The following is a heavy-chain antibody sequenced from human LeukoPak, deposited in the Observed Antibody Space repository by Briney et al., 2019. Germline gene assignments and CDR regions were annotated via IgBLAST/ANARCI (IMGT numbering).Heavy chain of an antibody. Sequence: SETLSLTCAVYGGSFSGYYWSWIRQPPGKGLEWIGEINHSGSTNYNPSLKSRVTISVDTSKNQFSLKLSSVTAADTAVYYCALGYYYYYYMDVWGKGTTVTVSS. D-gene: IGHD3-16*01. CDR1: GGSFSGYY. CDR3: ALGYYYYYYMDV. J-gene: IGHJ6*03. V-gene: IGHV4-34*01. CDR2: INHSGST.